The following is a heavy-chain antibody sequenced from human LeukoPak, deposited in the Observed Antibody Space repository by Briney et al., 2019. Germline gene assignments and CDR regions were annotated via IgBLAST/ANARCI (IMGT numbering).Heavy chain of an antibody. Sequence: GASVKVSCKASGYTFTGYYMHWVRQAPGQGLEWMGIINPSGGSTSYAQKSQGRVTMTRDTSTSTVYMELSSLRSEDTAVYYCARDVWEITIFGVVSYGMDVWGQGTTVTVSS. D-gene: IGHD3-3*01. CDR3: ARDVWEITIFGVVSYGMDV. CDR2: INPSGGST. CDR1: GYTFTGYY. J-gene: IGHJ6*02. V-gene: IGHV1-46*01.